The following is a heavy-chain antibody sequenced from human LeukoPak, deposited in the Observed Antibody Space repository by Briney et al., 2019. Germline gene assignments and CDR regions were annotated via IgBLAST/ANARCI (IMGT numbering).Heavy chain of an antibody. V-gene: IGHV3-48*03. Sequence: GGSLRLSCAASGFTFSSYEMNWVRHAPGKGLEWVSYISSSGSTIYYADSVKGRFTISRDNAKNLLYLQMNSLRAEDTAVYYCAELGITMIGGVWGKGTTVPISS. D-gene: IGHD3-10*02. CDR1: GFTFSSYE. CDR3: AELGITMIGGV. CDR2: ISSSGSTI. J-gene: IGHJ6*04.